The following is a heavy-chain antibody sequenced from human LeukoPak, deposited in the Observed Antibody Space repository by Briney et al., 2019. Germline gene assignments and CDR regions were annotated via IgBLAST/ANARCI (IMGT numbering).Heavy chain of an antibody. CDR1: GGSLTSGSYY. D-gene: IGHD1-7*01. CDR3: ASGYNWNYIVGH. Sequence: SETLSLTCTVSGGSLTSGSYYWSWIRQPAGKGLEWIGRIYTSGSTDYNPSLKSRVTISVDTSKNQFSLKLTSVCAADTGAYFCASGYNWNYIVGHWGQGTLVTVSS. J-gene: IGHJ4*02. CDR2: IYTSGST. V-gene: IGHV4-61*02.